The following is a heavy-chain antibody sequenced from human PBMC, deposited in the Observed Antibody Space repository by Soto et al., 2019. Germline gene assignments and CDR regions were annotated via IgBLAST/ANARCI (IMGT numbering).Heavy chain of an antibody. Sequence: ASVKVSCKASGYTFTSYYMHWVRQAPGQGLEWMGIINPSGGSTSYAQKFQGRVTMTRDTSTSTVYMELSSLRSEDTAVYYCARGRYYYDSSGSDGMDVWGQGTTVTVSS. CDR3: ARGRYYYDSSGSDGMDV. V-gene: IGHV1-46*01. CDR2: INPSGGST. J-gene: IGHJ6*02. CDR1: GYTFTSYY. D-gene: IGHD3-22*01.